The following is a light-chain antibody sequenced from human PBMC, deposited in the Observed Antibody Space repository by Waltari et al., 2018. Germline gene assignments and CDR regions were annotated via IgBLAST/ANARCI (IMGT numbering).Light chain of an antibody. CDR1: QSIRSN. Sequence: EIVMTQSPATLSVFPGERATLSCRASQSIRSNLAWYQHKPGQAPRLLIYGASTRATGIPARFSGSGSGTEFTLTISRLQSKDFAVYFCQQYDNWLGTFGQGTKVEIK. CDR3: QQYDNWLGT. J-gene: IGKJ1*01. CDR2: GAS. V-gene: IGKV3-15*01.